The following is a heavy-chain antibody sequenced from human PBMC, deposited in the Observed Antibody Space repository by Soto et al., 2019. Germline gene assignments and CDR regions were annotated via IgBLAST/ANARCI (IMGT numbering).Heavy chain of an antibody. D-gene: IGHD3-22*01. CDR1: GGSISGYY. Sequence: SETLSLTCTVSGGSISGYYWSWIRQHPGKGLEWIGYIYYSGSTYYNPSLKSRVTISVDTSKNQFSLKLSSVTAADTAVYYCARSDYYDSSKYFQHWGQGTLVTVSS. CDR3: ARSDYYDSSKYFQH. V-gene: IGHV4-31*03. CDR2: IYYSGST. J-gene: IGHJ1*01.